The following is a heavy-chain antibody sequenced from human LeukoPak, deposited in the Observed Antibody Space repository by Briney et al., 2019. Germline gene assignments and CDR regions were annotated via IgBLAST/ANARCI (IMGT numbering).Heavy chain of an antibody. J-gene: IGHJ4*02. D-gene: IGHD2-21*01. CDR2: INHSGST. CDR3: ARAPGEIYFDY. V-gene: IGHV4-34*01. CDR1: RGSFTGYF. Sequence: SETLSLTCSVYRGSFTGYFWTWIRQPPGKGLERIGGINHSGSTNYNPSLKSRVTISVDTSKNQFSLKLSSVTAADTAVYYCARAPGEIYFDYWGQGTLVTVSS.